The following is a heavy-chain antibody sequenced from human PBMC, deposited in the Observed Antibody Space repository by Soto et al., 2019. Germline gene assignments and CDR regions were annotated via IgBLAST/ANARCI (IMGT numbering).Heavy chain of an antibody. CDR3: ARAAVLYDYYYYGMDV. V-gene: IGHV3-33*01. D-gene: IGHD3-10*01. Sequence: GGSLRLSCAASGFTFSSYGMHWVRQAPGKGLEWVAVIWYDGSNKYYADSVKGRFTISRDNSKNTLYLQMNSLRAEDTAVYYCARAAVLYDYYYYGMDVWGQGTTVTVSS. J-gene: IGHJ6*02. CDR2: IWYDGSNK. CDR1: GFTFSSYG.